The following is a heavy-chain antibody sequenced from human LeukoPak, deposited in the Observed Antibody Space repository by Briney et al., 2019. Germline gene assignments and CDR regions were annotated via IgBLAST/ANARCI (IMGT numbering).Heavy chain of an antibody. D-gene: IGHD6-25*01. J-gene: IGHJ3*01. CDR2: ISSSSSTI. CDR1: GFTFSSYS. Sequence: GGSLRLSCAASGFTFSSYSMNWVRQAPGKGLEWVSYISSSSSTIYYADSVKGRFTISRDNAKNSLYLQMNSLRVEDTAVYYCARGMRQIDDAFDLWGQGTMVTVSS. CDR3: ARGMRQIDDAFDL. V-gene: IGHV3-48*04.